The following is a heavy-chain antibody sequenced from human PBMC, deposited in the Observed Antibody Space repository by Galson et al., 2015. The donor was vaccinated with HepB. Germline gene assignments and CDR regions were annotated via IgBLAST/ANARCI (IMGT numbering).Heavy chain of an antibody. D-gene: IGHD3-16*02. V-gene: IGHV3-30*04. Sequence: SLRLSCAASGVTFAYHAMRWGRQAPGTGLEGVAVIPPFVRENYYADSVKGRFTISRDNSQNTLYLQMNSLRTEDTAVFYCARDIYSYGVKGSIDYWGQGTLVTVSS. CDR1: GVTFAYHA. J-gene: IGHJ4*02. CDR2: IPPFVREN. CDR3: ARDIYSYGVKGSIDY.